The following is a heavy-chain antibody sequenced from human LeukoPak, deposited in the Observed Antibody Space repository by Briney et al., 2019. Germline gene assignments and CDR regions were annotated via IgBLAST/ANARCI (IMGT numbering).Heavy chain of an antibody. D-gene: IGHD6-19*01. CDR1: GFTFSSYG. CDR3: ARGAGGSGWYSYFQH. V-gene: IGHV3-33*01. J-gene: IGHJ1*01. Sequence: GRSLRLSCAASGFTFSSYGMHWVRQAPGKGLEWVAVIWYDGSNKYYADSVKGRFTISRDNSKNTLYLQMNSLRAEDTAVYYCARGAGGSGWYSYFQHWGQGTLVTVSS. CDR2: IWYDGSNK.